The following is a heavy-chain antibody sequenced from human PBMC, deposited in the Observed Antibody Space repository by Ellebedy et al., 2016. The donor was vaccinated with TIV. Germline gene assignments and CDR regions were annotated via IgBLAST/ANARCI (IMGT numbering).Heavy chain of an antibody. V-gene: IGHV1-69*10. Sequence: ASVKVSCKASGGTFSSYGISWVRQAPGQGLEWMGGIIPKVGLANYAQKFQGRVTISADKSTGTVYMELTSLRSEDTAVYYCARFMGPYYGSGSPGIDYWGQGTLVTVSS. D-gene: IGHD3-10*01. CDR2: IIPKVGLA. CDR3: ARFMGPYYGSGSPGIDY. CDR1: GGTFSSYG. J-gene: IGHJ4*02.